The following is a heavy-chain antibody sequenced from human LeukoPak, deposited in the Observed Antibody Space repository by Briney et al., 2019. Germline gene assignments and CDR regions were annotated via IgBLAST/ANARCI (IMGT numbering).Heavy chain of an antibody. J-gene: IGHJ4*02. V-gene: IGHV3-74*01. CDR1: GFTFSSYW. CDR3: ARAGDRYSYGYLYC. D-gene: IGHD5-18*01. Sequence: PGRSLRLSCAASGFTFSSYWMHWVRQAPGKGLVWVSRINSDGSSTSYADSVKGRFTISRDNAKNTLYLQMNSLRAEDTAVYYCARAGDRYSYGYLYCWGQGTLVTVSS. CDR2: INSDGSST.